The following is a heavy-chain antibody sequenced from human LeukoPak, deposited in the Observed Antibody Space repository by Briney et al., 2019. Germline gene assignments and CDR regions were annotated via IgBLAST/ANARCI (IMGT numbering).Heavy chain of an antibody. CDR1: GFTFSSYA. CDR2: ISGSGGST. V-gene: IGHV3-23*01. J-gene: IGHJ4*02. D-gene: IGHD5-12*01. Sequence: PGGSLRLSCAASGFTFSSYAMSWVRQAPGKGLEWVSAISGSGGSTYYADSVKGRFTIPRDNSKNTLYLQMNSLRAEDTAVYYCAKSRALYSGYDFCDYWGQGTLVTVSS. CDR3: AKSRALYSGYDFCDY.